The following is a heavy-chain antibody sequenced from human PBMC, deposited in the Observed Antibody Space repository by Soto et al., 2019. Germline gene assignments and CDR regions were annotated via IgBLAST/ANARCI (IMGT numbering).Heavy chain of an antibody. J-gene: IGHJ4*02. Sequence: EVQLLESGGGLVQPGGSLRLSCAASGFTFASHPLSWVRQAPGKGLEWVSAISGESATIDYADSVKGRFTISRDYSDNTVYLQMNSLRDDDTAVYHCVKLNWFDNNGYWGKGSLVTVSS. CDR2: ISGESATI. D-gene: IGHD1-20*01. CDR1: GFTFASHP. CDR3: VKLNWFDNNGY. V-gene: IGHV3-23*01.